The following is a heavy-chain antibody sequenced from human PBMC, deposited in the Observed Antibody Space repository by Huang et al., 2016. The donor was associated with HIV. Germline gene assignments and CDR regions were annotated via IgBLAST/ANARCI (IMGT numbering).Heavy chain of an antibody. CDR3: AKGGSAAAVLDF. Sequence: QVQLVESGGGVVQPGGSLRISCAASGFTFSSYGMHWVRPAPGKGLAWLSFISYDAKTKYYADSVTGRVSVSRDNSKTTVYLQLNSLRLEDTAVYYCAKGGSAAAVLDFWGQGTLVTVSS. CDR1: GFTFSSYG. D-gene: IGHD6-13*01. J-gene: IGHJ4*02. V-gene: IGHV3-30*18. CDR2: ISYDAKTK.